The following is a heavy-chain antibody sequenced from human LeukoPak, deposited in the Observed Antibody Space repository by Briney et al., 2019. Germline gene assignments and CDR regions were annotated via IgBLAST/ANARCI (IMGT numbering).Heavy chain of an antibody. D-gene: IGHD3-10*01. Sequence: GESLKISCKGSGYSFTSYWIGWVRQMPGKGLEWMGIIYPGDSDTRYSPSFQGQVTISADKSISTAYLQWSSLKASDTAMYYCARLAGLPKVFLWFGGFDPWGQGTLVTVSS. CDR3: ARLAGLPKVFLWFGGFDP. CDR2: IYPGDSDT. J-gene: IGHJ5*02. CDR1: GYSFTSYW. V-gene: IGHV5-51*01.